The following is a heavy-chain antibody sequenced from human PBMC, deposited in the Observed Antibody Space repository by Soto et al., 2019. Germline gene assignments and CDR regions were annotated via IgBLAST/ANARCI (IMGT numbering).Heavy chain of an antibody. D-gene: IGHD3-10*01. CDR3: ARQGITMVRGVTRAVYYYYGMDV. CDR2: IYYSGST. V-gene: IGHV4-31*03. J-gene: IGHJ6*02. Sequence: SETLSLTCTVSGGSISSGGYYWSWIRQHPGKGLEWIGYIYYSGSTYYNPSLKSRVTISVDTSKNQFSLKLSSVTAADTAVYYCARQGITMVRGVTRAVYYYYGMDVWGQGTTVTVSS. CDR1: GGSISSGGYY.